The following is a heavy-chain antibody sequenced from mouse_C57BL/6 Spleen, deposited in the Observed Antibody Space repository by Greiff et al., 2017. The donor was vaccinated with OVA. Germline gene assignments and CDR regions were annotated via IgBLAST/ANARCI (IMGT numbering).Heavy chain of an antibody. J-gene: IGHJ3*01. CDR2: IWSGGST. V-gene: IGHV2-2*01. D-gene: IGHD2-5*01. Sequence: QVQLQQSGPGLVQPSQSLSITCTVSGFSFTSYGVHWVRQSPGKGLEWLGVIWSGGSTDYNAAFISRLSISKDNSKGQVFFKMNSLQADDTAIYYCARNRDSNYQAWFAYWGQGTLVTVSA. CDR3: ARNRDSNYQAWFAY. CDR1: GFSFTSYG.